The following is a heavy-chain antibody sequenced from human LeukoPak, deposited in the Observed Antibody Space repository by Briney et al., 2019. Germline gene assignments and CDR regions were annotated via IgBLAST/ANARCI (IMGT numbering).Heavy chain of an antibody. CDR2: IITKTDDGAT. J-gene: IGHJ4*02. CDR3: TTYVGATAY. D-gene: IGHD1-26*01. V-gene: IGHV3-15*01. CDR1: GFTFSNAR. Sequence: GGSLRLSCAASGFTFSNARMNWVRQAPGKGLEWVGRIITKTDDGATDYSAPVKARFTISRDDSKTTLYLQMNGLKTEDTAIYYCTTYVGATAYWGQGTLVTVSS.